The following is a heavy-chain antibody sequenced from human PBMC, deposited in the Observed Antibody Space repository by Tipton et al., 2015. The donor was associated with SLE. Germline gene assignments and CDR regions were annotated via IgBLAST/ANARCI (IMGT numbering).Heavy chain of an antibody. D-gene: IGHD2-2*01. Sequence: SLRLSCAASGFTFSSYEMNWVRQAPGRGLEWVSYISSSGSTTYYADSVKGRFTISRDNAKNSLYLQMNSLRAEDTAVYYCATMYCSSAGGAFDIWGQGTMVTVSS. CDR3: ATMYCSSAGGAFDI. V-gene: IGHV3-48*03. J-gene: IGHJ3*02. CDR2: ISSSGSTT. CDR1: GFTFSSYE.